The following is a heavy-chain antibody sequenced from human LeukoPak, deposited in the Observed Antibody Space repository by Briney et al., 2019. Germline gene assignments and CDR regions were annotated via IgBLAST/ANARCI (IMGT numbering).Heavy chain of an antibody. CDR1: GGSISSGGYY. Sequence: PSETLSLTCTVSGGSISSGGYYWSWIRQPPGKGLEWIGEINHSGSTNYNPSLKSRVTISVDTSKNQFSLKLSSVTAADTAVYYCAQTKDRRDWFDPWGQGTLVTVSS. J-gene: IGHJ5*02. V-gene: IGHV4-39*07. CDR2: INHSGST. CDR3: AQTKDRRDWFDP.